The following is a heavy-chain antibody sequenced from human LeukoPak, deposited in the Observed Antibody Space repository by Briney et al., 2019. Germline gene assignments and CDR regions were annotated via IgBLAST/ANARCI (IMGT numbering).Heavy chain of an antibody. CDR3: ARVSAAAGTLAFDY. J-gene: IGHJ4*02. CDR2: IYSGGST. V-gene: IGHV3-53*01. CDR1: GFTFSSYA. Sequence: PGGSLRLSCAASGFTFSSYAMSWVRQAPGKGLEWVSVIYSGGSTYYADSVKGRFTISRDNSKNTLYLQMNSLRAEDTAVYYCARVSAAAGTLAFDYWGQGTLVTVSS. D-gene: IGHD6-13*01.